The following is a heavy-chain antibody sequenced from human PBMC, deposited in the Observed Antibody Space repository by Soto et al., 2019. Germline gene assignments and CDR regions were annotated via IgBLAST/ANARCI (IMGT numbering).Heavy chain of an antibody. J-gene: IGHJ3*02. Sequence: EVQLLESGGGLVQPEGSLRLSCAASGFIFSSYAMSWVRQAPGKGLGWVSAISGSGTTAYYADSVKGRFTFSRDNSKKTMYLQMNSLRAEDTAVYYCAKTTDGWFSAFEIWGQGTMVTVSS. CDR2: ISGSGTTA. D-gene: IGHD6-19*01. CDR3: AKTTDGWFSAFEI. V-gene: IGHV3-23*01. CDR1: GFIFSSYA.